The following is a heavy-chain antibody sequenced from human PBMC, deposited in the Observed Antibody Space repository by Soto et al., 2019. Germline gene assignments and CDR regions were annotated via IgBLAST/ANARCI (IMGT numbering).Heavy chain of an antibody. V-gene: IGHV3-33*05. D-gene: IGHD6-6*01. CDR3: ARVVAARSHHFDN. Sequence: QVQLVESGGGVVQPGRSLRLSCEGSGFAFSQHGMDWVRQAPGKGLEWVAFISFDGNEKLYSESAKGRFTISRDDSKHTLYLHPTAVRGGDTGMYYCARVVAARSHHFDNWGRGTLVIVSS. J-gene: IGHJ4*02. CDR1: GFAFSQHG. CDR2: ISFDGNEK.